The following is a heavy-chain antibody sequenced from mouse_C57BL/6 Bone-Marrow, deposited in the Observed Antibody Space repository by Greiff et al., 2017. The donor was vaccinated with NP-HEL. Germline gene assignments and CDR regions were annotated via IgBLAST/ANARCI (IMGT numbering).Heavy chain of an antibody. CDR3: ARDYYGSSLRWYFDV. J-gene: IGHJ1*03. CDR2: IDPANGNT. CDR1: GFNIKNTY. Sequence: EVQLQQSVAELVRPGASVKLSCTASGFNIKNTYMHWVKQRPEQGLEWIGRIDPANGNTKYAPKFQGKATITADTSSNTAYLQLSSLTSEDTAIYYCARDYYGSSLRWYFDVWGTGTTVTVSS. D-gene: IGHD1-1*01. V-gene: IGHV14-3*01.